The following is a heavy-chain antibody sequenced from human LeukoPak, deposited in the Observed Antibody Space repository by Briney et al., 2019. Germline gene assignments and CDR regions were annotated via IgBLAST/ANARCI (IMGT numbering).Heavy chain of an antibody. Sequence: PGGSLRLSCAASGFTSSNYWMSWVRQAPGKGLEWVANIKQDGSEKYYVDSVKGRFTISRDNAKNSLYLQMNSLRAEDTAVYYCARGVSGWYPYCDYWGQGTLVTVSS. J-gene: IGHJ4*02. D-gene: IGHD6-13*01. V-gene: IGHV3-7*01. CDR1: GFTSSNYW. CDR3: ARGVSGWYPYCDY. CDR2: IKQDGSEK.